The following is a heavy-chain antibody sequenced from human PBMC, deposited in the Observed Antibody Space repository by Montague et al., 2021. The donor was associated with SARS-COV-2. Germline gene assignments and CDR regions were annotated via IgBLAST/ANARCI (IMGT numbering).Heavy chain of an antibody. J-gene: IGHJ4*02. CDR1: GGAITREIDY. D-gene: IGHD3-16*01. Sequence: TLSITCTGPGGAITREIDYSHWCRQPAVKGLEPIWRIFTSGNTYYNPSLTVRVTMSLDTSESQFSLKLNSVTAADTAIYYWAGVRFNAWHYFDYWGPGILVTVSS. CDR3: AGVRFNAWHYFDY. CDR2: IFTSGNT. V-gene: IGHV4-61*02.